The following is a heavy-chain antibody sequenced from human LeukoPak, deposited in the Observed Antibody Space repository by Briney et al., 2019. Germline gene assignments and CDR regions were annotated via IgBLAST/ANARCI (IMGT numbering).Heavy chain of an antibody. Sequence: GGSLRLSCAASGFTFRSYWMNWVRQAPGKGLEWVSYISRSSTTIYYADSVKGRFTISRDNAKNSLYLQMNSLRAEDTAVYYCATSGYSSSWYFGWGQGTLVTVSS. J-gene: IGHJ4*02. CDR1: GFTFRSYW. CDR3: ATSGYSSSWYFG. CDR2: ISRSSTTI. V-gene: IGHV3-48*01. D-gene: IGHD6-13*01.